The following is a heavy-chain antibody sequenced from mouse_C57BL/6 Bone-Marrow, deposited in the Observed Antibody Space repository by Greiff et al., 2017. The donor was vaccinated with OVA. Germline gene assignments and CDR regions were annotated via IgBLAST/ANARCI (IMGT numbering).Heavy chain of an antibody. V-gene: IGHV1-78*01. CDR3: AIPPHYYCSSDAMDY. Sequence: VQLQQSDAELVKPGASVKISCKVSGYTFTDHTIHWMKQRPEQGLEWIGYIYPRDGSTKYNEKFKGKATLTADKSSSTAYMQLNSLTSEDSAVYFCAIPPHYYCSSDAMDYWGQGTAVTVSS. CDR1: GYTFTDHT. CDR2: IYPRDGST. D-gene: IGHD1-1*01. J-gene: IGHJ4*01.